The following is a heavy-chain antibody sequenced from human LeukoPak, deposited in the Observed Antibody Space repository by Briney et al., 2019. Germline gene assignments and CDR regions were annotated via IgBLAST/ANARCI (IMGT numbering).Heavy chain of an antibody. J-gene: IGHJ4*02. CDR2: ISAYNGNT. CDR3: ARVDLTYYYDSSGYDFDY. V-gene: IGHV1-18*01. CDR1: GYTFTSYG. D-gene: IGHD3-22*01. Sequence: ASVKVSCKASGYTFTSYGISWVRQAPGQGLEWMGWISAYNGNTNYAQRLQGRVTMTTDTSTSTAYMELRSLRSDDTAVYYCARVDLTYYYDSSGYDFDYWGQGTLVTVSS.